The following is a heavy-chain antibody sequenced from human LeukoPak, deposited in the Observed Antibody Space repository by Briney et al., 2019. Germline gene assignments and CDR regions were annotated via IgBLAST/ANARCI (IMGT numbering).Heavy chain of an antibody. CDR2: INHSGRT. D-gene: IGHD3-3*01. CDR3: ARYYDFVPDY. J-gene: IGHJ4*02. V-gene: IGHV4-34*01. CDR1: GEPFRGYD. Sequence: WDTLSLTCAVYGEPFRGYDWSSLRQPPAKGLECIGKINHSGRTNYNPSLKSRVTISVDTSKNQFSLKLSSVTAADTAVYYCARYYDFVPDYWGQGTLVTVSS.